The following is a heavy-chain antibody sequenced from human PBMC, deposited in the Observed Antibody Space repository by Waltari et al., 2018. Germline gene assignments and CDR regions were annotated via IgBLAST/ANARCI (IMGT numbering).Heavy chain of an antibody. CDR2: ISYSGRP. D-gene: IGHD4-17*01. V-gene: IGHV4-59*08. Sequence: QVQLQESGPGLVKPWETLSLTCGVSGGSTSNYYWSWIRQFPGRGLEWIGYISYSGRPNYHPSPKSRVTMAVDANNFPLEMTPLTATDTAVYFCAGHFQGGGVTRHYFDLWGRGTPVTVSS. CDR1: GGSTSNYY. J-gene: IGHJ2*01. CDR3: AGHFQGGGVTRHYFDL.